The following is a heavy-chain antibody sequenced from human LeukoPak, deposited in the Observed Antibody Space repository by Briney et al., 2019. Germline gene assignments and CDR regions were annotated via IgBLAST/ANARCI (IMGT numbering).Heavy chain of an antibody. CDR3: ARGTGNWNFGV. Sequence: SETLSLTCTVSGASINSHYWSWFRQSPGKGLEWIGHSFYSGSTNYSPSLRSRVTISVDRPNNKFSLRLRSVTAADTAIYYCARGTGNWNFGVWGRGSLIIVSS. D-gene: IGHD1-7*01. J-gene: IGHJ4*02. CDR1: GASINSHY. V-gene: IGHV4-59*11. CDR2: SFYSGST.